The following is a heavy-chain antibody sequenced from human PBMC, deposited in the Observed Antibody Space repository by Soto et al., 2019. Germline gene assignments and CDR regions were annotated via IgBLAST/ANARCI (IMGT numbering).Heavy chain of an antibody. CDR3: WGKVFCSGAYRWFDP. J-gene: IGHJ5*02. CDR1: GYTFTNYW. V-gene: IGHV5-51*01. CDR2: IYPGDSDT. Sequence: RGESLKISCKGSGYTFTNYWIAWVRQMPGKGLEWMGIIYPGDSDTTYSPSFQGQVTISADKFLNTAYLQWSSLKASDTAMYFCWGKVFCSGAYRWFDPWGQGTLVTVS. D-gene: IGHD3-10*02.